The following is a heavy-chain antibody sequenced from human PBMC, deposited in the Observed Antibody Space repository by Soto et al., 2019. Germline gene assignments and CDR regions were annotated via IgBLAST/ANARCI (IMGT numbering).Heavy chain of an antibody. J-gene: IGHJ4*02. Sequence: EMWLVESGGGLVQPGGSLRLSCATSGFTFPNYWMSWVRQAPGKGLEWVANIKQDGSEKYYVDSVKGRFTISRDNAKNSVYLQMNSLRVEDTAVYYCARDKYYGPGNDYWGQGTLVTVSS. D-gene: IGHD3-10*01. CDR2: IKQDGSEK. V-gene: IGHV3-7*05. CDR1: GFTFPNYW. CDR3: ARDKYYGPGNDY.